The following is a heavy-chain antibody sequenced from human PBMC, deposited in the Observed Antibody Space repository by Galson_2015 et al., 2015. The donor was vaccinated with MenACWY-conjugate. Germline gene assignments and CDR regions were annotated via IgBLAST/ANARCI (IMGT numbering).Heavy chain of an antibody. Sequence: SLRLSCAASGFTFSSYNMNWVRQAPGKGLEWVSSISSRSSYIYYADSVKGRFTISRDNAKNSLYLQMNSLRVEDAAVYYCARGGYYDSGSIDYWGQGTLVTVSS. V-gene: IGHV3-21*01. J-gene: IGHJ4*02. CDR1: GFTFSSYN. D-gene: IGHD3-10*01. CDR2: ISSRSSYI. CDR3: ARGGYYDSGSIDY.